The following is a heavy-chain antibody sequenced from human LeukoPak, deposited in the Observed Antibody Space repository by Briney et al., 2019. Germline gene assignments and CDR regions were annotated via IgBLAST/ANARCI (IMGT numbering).Heavy chain of an antibody. Sequence: GESLKISCKASGYSFDYYWIAWVRQMPGKGLEWMGIIYPDDSDSTYSPSFQGQVTISVDKSINTAYLQWSSLKASNNAIYYCARVGSVTNFGVVSYYFDYWGQGTLVTVSS. CDR1: GYSFDYYW. CDR2: IYPDDSDS. V-gene: IGHV5-51*01. D-gene: IGHD3-3*01. J-gene: IGHJ4*02. CDR3: ARVGSVTNFGVVSYYFDY.